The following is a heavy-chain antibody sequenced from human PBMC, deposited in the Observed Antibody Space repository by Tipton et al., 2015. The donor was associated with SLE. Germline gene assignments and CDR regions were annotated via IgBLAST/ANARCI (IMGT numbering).Heavy chain of an antibody. CDR3: ARGNQIAVAGAFDI. D-gene: IGHD6-19*01. Sequence: TLSLTCTVSGGSISSSSYYWGWIRQPPGKGLEWIGNIYYTGRNYYNPSLESRVTISVDTSKNQFSLKLSSVTAADTAVYYCARGNQIAVAGAFDIWGQGTMVTVSS. CDR2: IYYTGRN. V-gene: IGHV4-39*07. CDR1: GGSISSSSYY. J-gene: IGHJ3*02.